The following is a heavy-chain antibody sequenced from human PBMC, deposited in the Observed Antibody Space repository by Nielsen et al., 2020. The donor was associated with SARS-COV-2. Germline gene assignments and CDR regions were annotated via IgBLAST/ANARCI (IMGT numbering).Heavy chain of an antibody. Sequence: GGSLRLSCTASGFTFGDYAMSWVRQAPGKGLEWVGFIRSKAYGGTTDYAASVKGRFTISRDDSKSIAYLQMNSLKTEDTAVYYCTRDRDYYDNSGYDYWGQGTLVTVSS. CDR1: GFTFGDYA. V-gene: IGHV3-49*04. D-gene: IGHD3-22*01. CDR2: IRSKAYGGTT. J-gene: IGHJ4*02. CDR3: TRDRDYYDNSGYDY.